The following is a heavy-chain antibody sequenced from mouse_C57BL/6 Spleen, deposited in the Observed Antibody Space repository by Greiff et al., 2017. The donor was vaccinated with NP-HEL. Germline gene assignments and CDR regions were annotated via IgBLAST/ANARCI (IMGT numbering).Heavy chain of an antibody. CDR1: GFTFSDYG. V-gene: IGHV5-17*01. CDR2: ISSGSSTI. J-gene: IGHJ2*01. D-gene: IGHD1-1*02. CDR3: ARGGRGAYFDY. Sequence: EVMLVESGGGLVKPGGSLKLSCAASGFTFSDYGMHWVRQAPEKGLEWVAYISSGSSTIYYADTVKGRFTISRDNAKNTLFLQMTSLMSEDTAMYYCARGGRGAYFDYWGQGTTLTVSS.